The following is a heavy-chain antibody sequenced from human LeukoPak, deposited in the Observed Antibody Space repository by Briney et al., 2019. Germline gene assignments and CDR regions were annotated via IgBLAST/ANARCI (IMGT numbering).Heavy chain of an antibody. J-gene: IGHJ5*01. V-gene: IGHV3-74*01. CDR2: VNADGRIT. CDR3: ARSGYCSGGDCYGYGFLGS. Sequence: GGSLRLSCTTSGFTFSNYWMHGARQAPGKGLVWVSRVNADGRITDYADSVKGRFTVSRDNAKKTLYLQMNSLRAEDTAVYYCARSGYCSGGDCYGYGFLGSWGQGTLVSVSS. D-gene: IGHD2-15*01. CDR1: GFTFSNYW.